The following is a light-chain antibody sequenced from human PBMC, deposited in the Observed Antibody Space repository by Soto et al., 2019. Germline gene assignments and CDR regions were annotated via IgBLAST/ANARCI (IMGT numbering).Light chain of an antibody. CDR1: SSNIGAGYD. V-gene: IGLV1-40*01. CDR3: QSYDSSLSAWRV. J-gene: IGLJ2*01. Sequence: QSVLTQPPSVSGAPGQRVTISCTGSSSNIGAGYDVHWYQQLPGTAPKLLIYGNSNRPSGVPDRFSGSKSGTSASLAITGLQAEDEADYYCQSYDSSLSAWRVFGGGTQLTVL. CDR2: GNS.